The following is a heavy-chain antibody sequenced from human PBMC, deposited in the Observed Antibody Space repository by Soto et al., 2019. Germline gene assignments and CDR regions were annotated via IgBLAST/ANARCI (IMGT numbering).Heavy chain of an antibody. CDR1: GFTFSTHT. CDR2: LTADSDDT. V-gene: IGHV3-23*01. CDR3: AKGLDRASLDF. D-gene: IGHD1-1*01. Sequence: EVQLLESGGTLVQPGGSLRLSCVASGFTFSTHTMNWVRQAPGKGLEWVSRLTADSDDTSYADSIKGRFTIPRDNSKNTLYLQMNSLRAEDTAIYYCAKGLDRASLDFWGQGALVTVSS. J-gene: IGHJ4*02.